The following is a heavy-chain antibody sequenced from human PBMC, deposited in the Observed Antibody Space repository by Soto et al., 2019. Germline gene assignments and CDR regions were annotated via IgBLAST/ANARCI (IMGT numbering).Heavy chain of an antibody. CDR2: IIPFFGTT. J-gene: IGHJ5*02. D-gene: IGHD2-15*01. CDR1: GDTFSTYP. Sequence: QVHLVQSGAEVKKPGSSVKVSCKASGDTFSTYPINWVRQAPGQGLEWMGGIIPFFGTTHSAQKFQGRLTITADESTSTTYMELSSLRSEDTAVYYCASRPVMEVAQYGNWFDPWGQGTLVTVSS. V-gene: IGHV1-69*01. CDR3: ASRPVMEVAQYGNWFDP.